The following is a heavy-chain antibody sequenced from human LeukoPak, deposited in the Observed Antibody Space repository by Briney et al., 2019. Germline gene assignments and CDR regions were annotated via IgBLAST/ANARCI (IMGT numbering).Heavy chain of an antibody. J-gene: IGHJ6*03. D-gene: IGHD2-2*02. CDR2: IIPIFGTA. V-gene: IGHV1-69*13. CDR1: GGTFSSYA. CDR3: ARGLPNDIVVVPAAIPRSYYYMDV. Sequence: ASVKVSCKASGGTFSSYAISWVRQAPGQGLEWMGGIIPIFGTANYAQKFQGRVTITADESTSTAYMELSSLRSEDTAVYYCARGLPNDIVVVPAAIPRSYYYMDVWGKGTTVTVSS.